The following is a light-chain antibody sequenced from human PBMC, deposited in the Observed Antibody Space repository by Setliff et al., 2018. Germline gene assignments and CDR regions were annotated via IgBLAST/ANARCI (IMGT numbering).Light chain of an antibody. CDR2: DVS. V-gene: IGLV2-14*03. CDR3: TSYTTGGTYV. CDR1: SSDVGGYNY. J-gene: IGLJ1*01. Sequence: QSVLAQPASVSGSPGQAITISCTGTSSDVGGYNYVSCYQQHPGKVPKLMIYDVSNRPSGVSNRFSGSKSGDTASLTISGLQAEDEADYFCTSYTTGGTYVFGAGTKGTVL.